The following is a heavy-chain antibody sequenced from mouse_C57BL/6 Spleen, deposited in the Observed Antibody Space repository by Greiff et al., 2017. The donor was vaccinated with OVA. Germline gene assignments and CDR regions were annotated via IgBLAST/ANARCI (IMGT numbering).Heavy chain of an antibody. CDR2: IDPSDSYT. CDR1: GYTFTSYW. Sequence: QVQLQQPGAELVMPGASVKLSCKASGYTFTSYWMHWVKQRPGQGLEWIGEIDPSDSYTNYNQKFKGKYTLTVDKSSSTAYMQLSSLTSEDSAVYYCARDYYGSSRYFDVWGTGTTVTVSS. J-gene: IGHJ1*03. V-gene: IGHV1-69*01. D-gene: IGHD1-1*01. CDR3: ARDYYGSSRYFDV.